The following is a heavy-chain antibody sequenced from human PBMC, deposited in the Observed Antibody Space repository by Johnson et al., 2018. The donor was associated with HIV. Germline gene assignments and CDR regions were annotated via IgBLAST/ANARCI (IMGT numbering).Heavy chain of an antibody. V-gene: IGHV3-49*03. J-gene: IGHJ3*02. CDR1: GFTFGDYA. Sequence: VQLVESGGGLVQPGRSLRLSCRASGFTFGDYAMSWFRQAPGKGLEWVGFIRSKAYGATTEYAASVKGRFTISRDDSKSIAYLQMKRLKTEDIAVYYCARVDGSTWYSLYDAFDIWGQGTMVTVSS. D-gene: IGHD6-13*01. CDR2: IRSKAYGATT. CDR3: ARVDGSTWYSLYDAFDI.